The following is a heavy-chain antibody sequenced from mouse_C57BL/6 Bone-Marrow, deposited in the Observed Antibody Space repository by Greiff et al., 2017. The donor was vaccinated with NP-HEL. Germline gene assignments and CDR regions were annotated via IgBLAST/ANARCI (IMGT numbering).Heavy chain of an antibody. CDR2: IDPENGDT. CDR1: GFNIKDDY. D-gene: IGHD1-1*01. CDR3: TTHYYGSSHYYAMDY. V-gene: IGHV14-4*01. Sequence: EVQVVESGAELVRPGASVKLSCTASGFNIKDDYMHWVKQRPEQGLEWIGWIDPENGDTEYASKFQGKATITADTSSNTAYLQLSSLTSEDTAVYYCTTHYYGSSHYYAMDYWGQGTSVTVSS. J-gene: IGHJ4*01.